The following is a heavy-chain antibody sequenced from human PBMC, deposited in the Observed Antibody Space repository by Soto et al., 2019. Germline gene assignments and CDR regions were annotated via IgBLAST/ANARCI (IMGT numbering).Heavy chain of an antibody. CDR3: AREGVLRFLEWPRLDYYYYYMDV. V-gene: IGHV4-59*01. CDR2: IYYSGST. Sequence: PSETLSLTCTVSGGSISSYYWSWIRQPPGKGLEWIGYIYYSGSTNYNPSLKSRVTISVDTSKNQFSLKLSSVTAADTAVYYCAREGVLRFLEWPRLDYYYYYMDVWGKGTTVTVSS. CDR1: GGSISSYY. D-gene: IGHD3-3*01. J-gene: IGHJ6*03.